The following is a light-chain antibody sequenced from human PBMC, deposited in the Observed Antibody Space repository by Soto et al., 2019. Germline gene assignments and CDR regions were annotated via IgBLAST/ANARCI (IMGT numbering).Light chain of an antibody. CDR3: QKYDNLPLT. V-gene: IGKV1-33*01. Sequence: DLPMTQSPSTLSSSLGDSVTITCRVSQSISSWLAWYQQKTGKAPKLLIYDESNLETGVPSRLSGSGSGTDFNFTISRLQPEDIATYYCQKYDNLPLTFGGGTKVDIK. CDR1: QSISSW. J-gene: IGKJ4*01. CDR2: DES.